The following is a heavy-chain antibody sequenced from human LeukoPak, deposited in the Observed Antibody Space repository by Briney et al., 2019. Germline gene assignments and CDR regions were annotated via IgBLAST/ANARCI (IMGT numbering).Heavy chain of an antibody. CDR1: GGSISISSYY. J-gene: IGHJ4*02. Sequence: SETLSLTCTVSGGSISISSYYWAWLRQPPGKGLEWIGSIYYSGSTYYNPSLKSRVTISVDTSKNQFSLKLSSVTAADTAVYYCARNPYSRSSLYYFDYWGQGTLVTVSS. D-gene: IGHD6-6*01. V-gene: IGHV4-39*01. CDR3: ARNPYSRSSLYYFDY. CDR2: IYYSGST.